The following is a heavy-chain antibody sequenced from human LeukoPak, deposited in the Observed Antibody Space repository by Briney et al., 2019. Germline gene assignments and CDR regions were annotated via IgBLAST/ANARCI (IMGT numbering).Heavy chain of an antibody. CDR3: ARDDSGSYPGYYYGMDV. J-gene: IGHJ6*02. V-gene: IGHV4-34*01. D-gene: IGHD1-26*01. CDR1: GGSFSGYY. Sequence: SETLSLTCAVYGGSFSGYYWSWIRQPPGKGLEWIGEINHSGSTNYNPSLKSRVTISVDTSKNQFSLKLSSVTAADTAVYYCARDDSGSYPGYYYGMDVWGQGTTVTVSS. CDR2: INHSGST.